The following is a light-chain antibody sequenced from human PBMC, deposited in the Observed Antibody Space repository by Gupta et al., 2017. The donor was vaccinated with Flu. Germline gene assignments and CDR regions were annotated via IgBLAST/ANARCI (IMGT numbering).Light chain of an antibody. J-gene: IGLJ1*01. CDR2: GTI. Sequence: SVLTQPPSVSGAPGQRVTISCTGSSSNIGAGYDVHWYQQLPGTAPNLLIYGTINRPSGVPDRFSGSKSGTSAALAITGLQAEDEADYYCQSHDSSLSGYYVFGTGTKVTVL. CDR1: SSNIGAGYD. CDR3: QSHDSSLSGYYV. V-gene: IGLV1-40*01.